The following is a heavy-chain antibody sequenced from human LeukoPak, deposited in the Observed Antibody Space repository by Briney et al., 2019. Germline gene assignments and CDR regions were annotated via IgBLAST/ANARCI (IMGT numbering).Heavy chain of an antibody. J-gene: IGHJ4*02. CDR3: AKEYSEYYRDTSGYFGSFDY. CDR1: GFTFSSYA. D-gene: IGHD3-22*01. CDR2: ISGSGGST. Sequence: PGGSLRLSCAASGFTFSSYAMSGVREATGKGLEWVSGISGSGGSTYDADSVQGRFTVSRDRSKNTLYLQMNSLRPEDTAIYYCAKEYSEYYRDTSGYFGSFDYWGQGTLVTVSS. V-gene: IGHV3-23*01.